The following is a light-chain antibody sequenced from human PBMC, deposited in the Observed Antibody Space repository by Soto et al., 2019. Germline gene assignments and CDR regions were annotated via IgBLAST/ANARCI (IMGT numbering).Light chain of an antibody. CDR3: QQYNSPWT. CDR2: DAS. V-gene: IGKV1-5*01. Sequence: DIQMTQSPSTLSASVGDRVTITCRASQSISSWLAWYQQKPGKAPKPLIYDASSLESGVPSRFSGSGSGTEFTLTISSLQPDDFATYYCQQYNSPWTFGQGTKVEIK. CDR1: QSISSW. J-gene: IGKJ1*01.